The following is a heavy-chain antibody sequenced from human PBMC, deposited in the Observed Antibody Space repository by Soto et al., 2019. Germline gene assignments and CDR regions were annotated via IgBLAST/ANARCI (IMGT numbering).Heavy chain of an antibody. Sequence: ETLSLTCTVSGGSVSSGSYYWSWIRQPPGKGLEWIGYIYYSGSTNYNPSLKSRVTISVDTSKNQFSLKLSSVTAADTAVYYCARSNLGPTSYFDYWGQGTLVTVSS. D-gene: IGHD2-2*01. CDR2: IYYSGST. J-gene: IGHJ4*02. CDR1: GGSVSSGSYY. V-gene: IGHV4-61*01. CDR3: ARSNLGPTSYFDY.